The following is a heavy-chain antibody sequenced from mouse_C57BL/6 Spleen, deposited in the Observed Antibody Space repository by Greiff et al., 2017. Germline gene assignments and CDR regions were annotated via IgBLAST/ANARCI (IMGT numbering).Heavy chain of an antibody. CDR2: ISSGSSNT. CDR3: AVWVRGTDY. V-gene: IGHV5-17*01. D-gene: IGHD2-10*02. Sequence: EVKLVESGGGLVKPGGSLKLSCAASGFTFSDYGMHWVRQAPEKGLEWVAYISSGSSNTYYAATVKGRFTISRDHAKNTLFLQMTSLSSEDTAMFYCAVWVRGTDYWGQGTSLTVSS. CDR1: GFTFSDYG. J-gene: IGHJ2*02.